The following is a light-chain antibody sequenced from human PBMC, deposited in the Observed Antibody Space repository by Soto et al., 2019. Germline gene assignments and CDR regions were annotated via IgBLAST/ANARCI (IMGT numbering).Light chain of an antibody. J-gene: IGKJ2*01. V-gene: IGKV3-20*01. CDR2: GTT. CDR1: QTVSSSY. CDR3: QQFYSPPLFT. Sequence: EIVLTQSPGTVSLSPGETATLSCRASQTVSSSYLAWYQQKPGQAPRLLIYGTTSRATGVPDRFSGGGSGTAFTLTISSLQAEDVAVYYCQQFYSPPLFTFGQGTKLEI.